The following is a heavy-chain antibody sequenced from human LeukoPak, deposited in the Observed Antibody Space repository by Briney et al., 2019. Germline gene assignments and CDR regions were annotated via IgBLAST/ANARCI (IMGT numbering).Heavy chain of an antibody. D-gene: IGHD1-1*01. J-gene: IGHJ4*02. CDR3: AKADWVSNADAVW. Sequence: GRSLRLSCAASGFTFSSYGMHWVRQAPAKGLEWAAVISYDGSNTYYADSVKGRFTLSRDNSRNTVYLQLNNLRVEDTAIYYCAKADWVSNADAVWWGQGTQVTVSS. V-gene: IGHV3-30*18. CDR2: ISYDGSNT. CDR1: GFTFSSYG.